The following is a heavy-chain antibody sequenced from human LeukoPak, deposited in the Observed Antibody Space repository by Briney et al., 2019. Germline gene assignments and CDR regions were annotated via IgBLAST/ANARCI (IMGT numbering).Heavy chain of an antibody. CDR1: GYTFSGYY. CDR2: INPNSGDT. J-gene: IGHJ4*02. D-gene: IGHD1-20*01. Sequence: ASVKVSCKASGYTFSGYYVHWVRQAPGQGLEWMGWINPNSGDTNYAQKFQGRVTMTRDTSISIAYMELSRLTSADTAMYYCAREITGMIGPTDYWGQGTLVTVSS. V-gene: IGHV1-2*02. CDR3: AREITGMIGPTDY.